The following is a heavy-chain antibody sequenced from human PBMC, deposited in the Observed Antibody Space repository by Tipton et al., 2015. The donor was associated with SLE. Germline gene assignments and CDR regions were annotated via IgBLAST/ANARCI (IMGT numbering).Heavy chain of an antibody. V-gene: IGHV3-33*06. CDR3: VKQIEWELPGAFDI. CDR2: IWYDGSNK. CDR1: GFTFSTYG. Sequence: SLRLSCAASGFTFSTYGMHWVRQAPGKGLEWMAVIWYDGSNKYYVDSVKGRFTISRDNSKNTLYLQMNSLRAEDTAVYYCVKQIEWELPGAFDIWGQGTMVTVSS. D-gene: IGHD1-26*01. J-gene: IGHJ3*02.